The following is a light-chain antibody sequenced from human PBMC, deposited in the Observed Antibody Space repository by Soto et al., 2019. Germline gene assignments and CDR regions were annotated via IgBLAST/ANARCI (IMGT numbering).Light chain of an antibody. V-gene: IGKV3-11*01. CDR2: DAS. CDR3: QQRLNWPPG. CDR1: QSVTNY. J-gene: IGKJ1*01. Sequence: EIFLTQSPDTLSLSPGERATLSCRASQSVTNYIAWYQQRPGQAPRLRIYDASNRASGVPARFCGSGSGTDFTLTISDLEPADFGLYYCQQRLNWPPGFGQGPKVEIK.